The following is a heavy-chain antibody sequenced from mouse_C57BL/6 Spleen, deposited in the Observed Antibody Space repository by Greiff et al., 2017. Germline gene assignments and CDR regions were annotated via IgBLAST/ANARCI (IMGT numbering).Heavy chain of an antibody. CDR3: ASWDGVGYFGD. Sequence: QVQLQQPGAELVMPGASVKLSCKASGYTFTSYWMHWVKQRPGQGLEWIGEIVPSDSYTNYNEKFKGKATFTADTSSNTAYMQLSSLTTEDSAIYYCASWDGVGYFGDWGQGTTLTVAS. CDR1: GYTFTSYW. J-gene: IGHJ2*01. D-gene: IGHD1-1*02. V-gene: IGHV1-69*01. CDR2: IVPSDSYT.